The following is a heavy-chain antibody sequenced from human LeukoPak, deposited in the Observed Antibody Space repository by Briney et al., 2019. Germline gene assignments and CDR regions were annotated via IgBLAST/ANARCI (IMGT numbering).Heavy chain of an antibody. CDR2: IYYSGST. CDR1: GGSISSSSYY. J-gene: IGHJ4*02. V-gene: IGHV4-39*01. Sequence: PSETLSLTCTVSGGSISSSSYYWGWIRQPPGKGLEWIGSIYYSGSTYYNPSLKSRVTISVDTSKNQFSLKLSSVTAADTAVYYCARRPLSGTTKSDYWGQGTLVTVSS. CDR3: ARRPLSGTTKSDY. D-gene: IGHD1-20*01.